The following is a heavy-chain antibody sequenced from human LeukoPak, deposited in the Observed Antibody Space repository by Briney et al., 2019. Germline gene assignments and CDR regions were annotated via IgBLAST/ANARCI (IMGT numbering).Heavy chain of an antibody. V-gene: IGHV4-4*07. CDR3: AGEPTSGREPTSGRPLDY. CDR1: GGSISGYF. D-gene: IGHD5-12*01. J-gene: IGHJ4*02. Sequence: SETLSLTCTVSGGSISGYFWSWIRQPAGKGLEWLGRIYSSGSNNYNPSLKCRVTMSLDTSKNHLSLNLSSVTAADTAVYYCAGEPTSGREPTSGRPLDYWGQGTLVTVSS. CDR2: IYSSGSN.